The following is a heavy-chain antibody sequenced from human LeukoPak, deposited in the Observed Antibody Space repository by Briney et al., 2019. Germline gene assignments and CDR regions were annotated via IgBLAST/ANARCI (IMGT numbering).Heavy chain of an antibody. CDR2: IKSNSGGT. J-gene: IGHJ4*02. CDR3: ARDGSNFLYDY. V-gene: IGHV1-2*02. D-gene: IGHD2/OR15-2a*01. CDR1: GYTFTGYY. Sequence: GASVKVSCKASGYTFTGYYIHWVRQAPGQGLEWMGWIKSNSGGTNYAQKFQGRVTMTRDTSISTAYMELSRLKSDDTAIYYCARDGSNFLYDYWGQGTLVTVSS.